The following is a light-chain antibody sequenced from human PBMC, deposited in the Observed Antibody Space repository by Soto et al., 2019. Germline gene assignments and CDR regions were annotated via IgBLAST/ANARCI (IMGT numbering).Light chain of an antibody. CDR1: QSISSY. V-gene: IGKV1-17*01. J-gene: IGKJ1*01. CDR2: AAS. CDR3: LQHDCYPWT. Sequence: HMTQSPSSLSASVGYIVTITCRASQSISSYLNWYQQKPGKAPKRLIYAASSLQSGVPSRFSGSGSGTEFTLTISSLQPEDFATYFCLQHDCYPWTFGQGT.